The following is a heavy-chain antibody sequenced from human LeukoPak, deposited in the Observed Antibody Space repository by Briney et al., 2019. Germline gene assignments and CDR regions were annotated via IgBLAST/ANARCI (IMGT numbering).Heavy chain of an antibody. CDR2: ISYDGSNK. D-gene: IGHD2-2*01. CDR3: AKDMSCSSISCPLDY. V-gene: IGHV3-30*18. Sequence: GRSLRLSCAASGFTFSSYGMHWVRQAPGKGLEWVAVISYDGSNKNYADSAKGRFTISRDNSKNTLYLQMNSLRAEDTAAYYCAKDMSCSSISCPLDYWGQGTLVTVSS. J-gene: IGHJ4*02. CDR1: GFTFSSYG.